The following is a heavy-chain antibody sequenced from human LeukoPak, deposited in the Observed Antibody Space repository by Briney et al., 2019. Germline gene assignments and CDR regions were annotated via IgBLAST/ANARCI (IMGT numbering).Heavy chain of an antibody. J-gene: IGHJ6*02. Sequence: SETLSLTCTVSGGSSSNYYWSWIRQPAGKGLEWIGRIYTSGSTNYNPSVTSRVTMSVDTSNNQFSLKLTSVTAADTAVYYCARQPPQYYGMDVWGQGTTVTVSS. CDR3: ARQPPQYYGMDV. V-gene: IGHV4-4*07. CDR2: IYTSGST. CDR1: GGSSSNYY. D-gene: IGHD1-14*01.